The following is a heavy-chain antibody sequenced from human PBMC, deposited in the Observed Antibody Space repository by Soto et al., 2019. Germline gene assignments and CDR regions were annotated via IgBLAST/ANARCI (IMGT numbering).Heavy chain of an antibody. Sequence: SETLSLTCTVSGGSISSYYWSWIRQPPGKGLEWIGYIYYSGSTNYNPSLKSRVTISVDTSKNQFSLKLSSVTAADTAVYYCARGVWGVTVWFDPWGQGTLVTVSS. V-gene: IGHV4-59*01. D-gene: IGHD3-10*01. J-gene: IGHJ5*02. CDR2: IYYSGST. CDR3: ARGVWGVTVWFDP. CDR1: GGSISSYY.